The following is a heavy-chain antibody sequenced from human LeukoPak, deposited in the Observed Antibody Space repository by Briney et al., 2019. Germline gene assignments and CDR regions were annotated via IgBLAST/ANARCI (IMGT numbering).Heavy chain of an antibody. J-gene: IGHJ4*02. V-gene: IGHV4-38-2*02. Sequence: SETLSLTCTVSGYSISSGYYWGWIRQPPGKGLEWIGSIYHSGSTYYNPSLKSRVTISVDTSKNQFSLKLSSVTAADTAVYYCARVLLDYFDYWGQGTLVTVSS. CDR3: ARVLLDYFDY. CDR2: IYHSGST. CDR1: GYSISSGYY. D-gene: IGHD3-16*01.